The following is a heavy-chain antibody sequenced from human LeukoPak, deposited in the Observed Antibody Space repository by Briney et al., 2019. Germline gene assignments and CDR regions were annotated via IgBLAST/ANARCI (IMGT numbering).Heavy chain of an antibody. D-gene: IGHD1-26*01. CDR1: GFTFTSYD. CDR3: ATDREWDPIPFDY. V-gene: IGHV3-30*04. Sequence: RGRSLRLSCAASGFTFTSYDMHWVRHAPGRGLEGVGVISYDGKNKYYADSVKGRFTNSRDNSKNTLYLPMNSLRAEDTAVYYCATDREWDPIPFDYWGQGTLVTVSS. J-gene: IGHJ4*02. CDR2: ISYDGKNK.